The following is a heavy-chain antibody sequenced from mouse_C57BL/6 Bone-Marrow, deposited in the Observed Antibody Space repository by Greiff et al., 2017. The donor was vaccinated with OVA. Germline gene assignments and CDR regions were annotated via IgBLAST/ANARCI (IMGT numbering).Heavy chain of an antibody. CDR2: INSDGGST. CDR3: ARNRYYGSSCDWYFDV. J-gene: IGHJ1*03. CDR1: EYEFPSHD. V-gene: IGHV5-2*03. D-gene: IGHD1-1*01. Sequence: EVKLVESGGGLVQPGESLKLSCESNEYEFPSHDMSWVRKTPEKRLELVAAINSDGGSTYYPDTMERRFIISRDNTKKTLYLQMNRLRSEDTDMDYCARNRYYGSSCDWYFDVWGTGTTVTVSS.